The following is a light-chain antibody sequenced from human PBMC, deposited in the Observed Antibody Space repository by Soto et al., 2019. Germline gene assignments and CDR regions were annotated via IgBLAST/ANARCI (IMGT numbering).Light chain of an antibody. Sequence: DIQMTQSPSSLSASVGDRVTITCRASQGISTYLNWYQQKPGKAPKLLIYAASSLQSGVPSRFGGSGSGTDFTLTISSLQPEDFATYYCQQSYNTPRTFGQGTKVDIK. V-gene: IGKV1-39*01. CDR3: QQSYNTPRT. CDR1: QGISTY. J-gene: IGKJ1*01. CDR2: AAS.